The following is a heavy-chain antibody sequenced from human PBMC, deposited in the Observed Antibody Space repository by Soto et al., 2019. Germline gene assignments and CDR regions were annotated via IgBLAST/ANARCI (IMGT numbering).Heavy chain of an antibody. D-gene: IGHD5-18*01. CDR3: ARERIQTLNWFDP. J-gene: IGHJ5*02. CDR1: GGTFSSYA. CDR2: IIPIFGTA. V-gene: IGHV1-69*13. Sequence: SVKVSCKASGGTFSSYAISWVRQAPGQGLEWMGGIIPIFGTANYAQKFQGRVTITADESTSTAYMELSSLRAEDTAVYYCARERIQTLNWFDPWGQGTLVTVSS.